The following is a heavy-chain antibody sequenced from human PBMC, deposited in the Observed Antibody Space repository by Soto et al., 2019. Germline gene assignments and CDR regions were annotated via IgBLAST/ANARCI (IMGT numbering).Heavy chain of an antibody. V-gene: IGHV4-34*01. D-gene: IGHD6-19*01. CDR1: GGSFSGYY. Sequence: LSLTCAVYGGSFSGYYWSCIRQPPGNGLEWIGGLNPSGSTNYHPSLNSRVTISSDTSKNQLSLRLNSVTAADTALYYCARGREQWLVDAFDIWGQGTMVTVSS. CDR3: ARGREQWLVDAFDI. CDR2: LNPSGST. J-gene: IGHJ3*02.